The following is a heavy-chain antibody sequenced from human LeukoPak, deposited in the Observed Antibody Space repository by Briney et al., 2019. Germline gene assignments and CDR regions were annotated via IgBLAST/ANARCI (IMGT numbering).Heavy chain of an antibody. CDR3: ATAEQLV. CDR2: LHPEDREV. D-gene: IGHD6-6*01. V-gene: IGHV1-24*01. Sequence: ASVKVSCRVSGDTLTEISKHWVRQTPGKGLEWMGGLHPEDREVIYAQKFQGRVTMTEDSSTDTAYMDLRSLRSEDTAVHYCATAEQLVWGQGTLVTVSS. CDR1: GDTLTEIS. J-gene: IGHJ4*02.